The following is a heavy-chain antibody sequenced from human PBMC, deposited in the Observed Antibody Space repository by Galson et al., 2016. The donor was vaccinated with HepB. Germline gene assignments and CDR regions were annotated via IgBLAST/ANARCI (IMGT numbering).Heavy chain of an antibody. V-gene: IGHV3-30*04. CDR2: IPYDGGDK. Sequence: SLRLSCAASGFTFSSYAMHWVRQAPGKGLEWVAVIPYDGGDKYYADSVKGRFTISRDNSKNTLYLQMNSLRAEDTAVYYCARVLGGPETAVAGRGHWLDPWGQGTLVTVSS. CDR1: GFTFSSYA. J-gene: IGHJ5*02. CDR3: ARVLGGPETAVAGRGHWLDP. D-gene: IGHD6-19*01.